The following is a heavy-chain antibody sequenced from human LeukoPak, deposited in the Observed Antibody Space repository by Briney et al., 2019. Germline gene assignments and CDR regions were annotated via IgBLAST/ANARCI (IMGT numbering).Heavy chain of an antibody. V-gene: IGHV3-11*01. Sequence: PGGSLRLSCAASGFTFSDYNMNWVRQAPGKGLEWVSSITNGGSTIHHADSVKGRFTISRDNAKKTLYLQMNSLRAEDTAVYYCARSIGLTGGGVDVWGQGTTVTVSS. J-gene: IGHJ6*02. CDR3: ARSIGLTGGGVDV. CDR1: GFTFSDYN. CDR2: ITNGGSTI. D-gene: IGHD3-9*01.